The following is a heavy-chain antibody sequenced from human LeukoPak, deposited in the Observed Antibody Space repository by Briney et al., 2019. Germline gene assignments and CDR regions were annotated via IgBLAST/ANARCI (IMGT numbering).Heavy chain of an antibody. CDR1: GDSVSSNSAG. J-gene: IGHJ5*02. CDR3: AGGGLVHNPRKNWFDP. CDR2: TYYRTKWYI. Sequence: SQTLSLTCAISGDSVSSNSAGWNWIRQSPSRGLEWLGRTYYRTKWYIDYALSVRSRISISADTSKNQISLHLNSVTPEDTAMYYCAGGGLVHNPRKNWFDPWGQGTLVTVSS. D-gene: IGHD1-26*01. V-gene: IGHV6-1*01.